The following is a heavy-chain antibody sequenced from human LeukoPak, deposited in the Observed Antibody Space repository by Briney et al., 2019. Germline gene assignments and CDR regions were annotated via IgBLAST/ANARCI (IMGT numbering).Heavy chain of an antibody. CDR1: GGSISSYY. V-gene: IGHV4-34*01. D-gene: IGHD6-13*01. J-gene: IGHJ4*02. CDR2: INHSGST. CDR3: ARDSSSWYEKGFDY. Sequence: PSETLSLTCTVSGGSISSYYWSWIRQPPGKGLEWIGEINHSGSTNYNPSLKSRVTISVDTSKNQFSLKLSSVTAADTAVYYCARDSSSWYEKGFDYWGQGTLVTVSS.